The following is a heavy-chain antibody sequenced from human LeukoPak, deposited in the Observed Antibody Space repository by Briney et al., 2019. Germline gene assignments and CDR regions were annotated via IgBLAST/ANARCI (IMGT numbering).Heavy chain of an antibody. J-gene: IGHJ4*02. CDR2: IYYSGST. Sequence: SETLSLTCTVSGGSISSGGYYWSWIRQLPGKGLEWIGYIYYSGSTYYNPSLKSRVTISVDTSKNQFSLKLSSVTAADTAVYYCARLQYGGNSVGDFDYWGQGTLVTVSS. V-gene: IGHV4-30-4*08. D-gene: IGHD2-21*02. CDR1: GGSISSGGYY. CDR3: ARLQYGGNSVGDFDY.